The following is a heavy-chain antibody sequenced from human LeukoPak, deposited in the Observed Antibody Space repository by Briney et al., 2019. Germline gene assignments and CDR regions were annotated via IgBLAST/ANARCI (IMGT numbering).Heavy chain of an antibody. CDR1: GGSFSGYY. J-gene: IGHJ5*02. CDR2: INHSGST. Sequence: SETLSLTCAVSGGSFSGYYWSWIRQPPGKGLEWIGEINHSGSTNYNPSLKGRVTISVDTSKNQFSLKVSSVTAADTAVYYCARGPYPNPRAWGQGTLVTVSS. V-gene: IGHV4-34*01. D-gene: IGHD1-14*01. CDR3: ARGPYPNPRA.